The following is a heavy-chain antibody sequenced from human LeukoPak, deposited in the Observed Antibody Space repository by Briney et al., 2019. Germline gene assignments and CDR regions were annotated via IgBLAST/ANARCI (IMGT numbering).Heavy chain of an antibody. Sequence: PSETLSLTCAVYGGSFSGYYWSWIRQPPGKGLEWIGEINHSGSTNYNPSLKSRVTISVDTSKNQFSLKLSSVTAADTAVYYFARLPWSGYPYFDYWGQGTLVTVSS. D-gene: IGHD3-3*01. J-gene: IGHJ4*02. V-gene: IGHV4-34*01. CDR3: ARLPWSGYPYFDY. CDR2: INHSGST. CDR1: GGSFSGYY.